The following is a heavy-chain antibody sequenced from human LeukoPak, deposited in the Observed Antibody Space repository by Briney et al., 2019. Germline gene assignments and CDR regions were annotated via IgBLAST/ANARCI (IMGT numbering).Heavy chain of an antibody. V-gene: IGHV4-39*01. Sequence: SETLSLTCTVSGGSISSSSYYWGWIRQPPGKGLEWVGSIYYSGSTYYNPPLKSRVTISVDTSKNQFSLKLSSVTAADTAVYFCARLHDYRNTFDYWGQGTLVTVSS. CDR1: GGSISSSSYY. CDR3: ARLHDYRNTFDY. D-gene: IGHD4-11*01. CDR2: IYYSGST. J-gene: IGHJ4*02.